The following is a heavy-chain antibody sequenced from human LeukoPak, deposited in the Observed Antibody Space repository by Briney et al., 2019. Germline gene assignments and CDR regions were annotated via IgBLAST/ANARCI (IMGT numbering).Heavy chain of an antibody. Sequence: ASVKVSCKASGYTFTGYYIHWVRQAPGQGLEWMGWIYPYSGGTNYAQNFQGRVTMTRDTSISTAYMELSSLKSDDTAVYYCARGESTVTTYIANFGYWGQGTLVTVSS. D-gene: IGHD4-17*01. V-gene: IGHV1-2*02. CDR2: IYPYSGGT. CDR3: ARGESTVTTYIANFGY. J-gene: IGHJ4*02. CDR1: GYTFTGYY.